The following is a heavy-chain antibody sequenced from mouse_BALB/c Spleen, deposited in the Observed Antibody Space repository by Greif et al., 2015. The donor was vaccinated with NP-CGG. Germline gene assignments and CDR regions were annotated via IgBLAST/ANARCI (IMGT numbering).Heavy chain of an antibody. CDR2: IWAGGST. D-gene: IGHD2-1*01. Sequence: VKLVESGPGLVAPSQSLSITCTVSGFSLTSYGVHWVRQPPGKGLEWLGVIWAGGSTSYNSALMSRLSISKDNSKSQVFLKMNSLQTDDTAVYYCAREDGNYVGAMDYWGQGTSVTVSS. CDR1: GFSLTSYG. V-gene: IGHV2-9*02. J-gene: IGHJ4*01. CDR3: AREDGNYVGAMDY.